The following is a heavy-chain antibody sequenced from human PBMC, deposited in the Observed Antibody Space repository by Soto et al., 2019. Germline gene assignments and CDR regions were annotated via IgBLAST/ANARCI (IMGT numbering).Heavy chain of an antibody. CDR2: ISAYNGNT. Sequence: ASVKVSCKASGYTFTSYGISWVRQAPGQGLEWMGWISAYNGNTNYAQKLQGRVTMTTDTSTSTAYMELRSLRSDDTAVYYCVRDKELVNYYYYGMDVWGQGTTVTVSS. CDR1: GYTFTSYG. CDR3: VRDKELVNYYYYGMDV. D-gene: IGHD6-6*01. V-gene: IGHV1-18*01. J-gene: IGHJ6*02.